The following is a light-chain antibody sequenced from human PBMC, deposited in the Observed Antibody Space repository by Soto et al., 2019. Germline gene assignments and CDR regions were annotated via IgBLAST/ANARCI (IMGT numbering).Light chain of an antibody. V-gene: IGKV3-20*01. Sequence: EIVLTQSPGTLSLSPGERATLSCRTSQSVRSSHLAWYQQKPGQAPRLLIYGASSRATGIPDRFSGSGSGTDFTLTISRLEPEDFAVYYCQQYGSSPLTFGQGTRLEIK. CDR3: QQYGSSPLT. J-gene: IGKJ5*01. CDR2: GAS. CDR1: QSVRSSH.